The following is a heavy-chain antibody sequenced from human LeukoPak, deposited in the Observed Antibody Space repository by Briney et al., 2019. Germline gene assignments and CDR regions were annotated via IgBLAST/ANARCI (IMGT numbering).Heavy chain of an antibody. CDR2: IYHSGST. V-gene: IGHV4-34*01. CDR3: ARGRGYDYVWGSYRYTPYYFDY. D-gene: IGHD3-16*02. CDR1: GGSFSGYY. Sequence: SETLSLTCAVYGGSFSGYYWSWIRQPPGKGLEWIGEIYHSGSTNYNPSLKSRVTISVDTSKNQFSLKLSSVTAADTAVYYCARGRGYDYVWGSYRYTPYYFDYWGQGTLVTVSS. J-gene: IGHJ4*02.